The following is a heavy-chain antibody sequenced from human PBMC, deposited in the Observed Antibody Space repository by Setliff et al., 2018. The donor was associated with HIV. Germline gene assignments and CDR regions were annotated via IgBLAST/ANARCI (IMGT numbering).Heavy chain of an antibody. Sequence: PGESLKISCAASGFTLSNYWMAWVRQAPGKGLEWVANIKQDGSDTYYADSVKGRFTVSRDNAKNLLYLEMNSLRGEDTAVYYCARDRDNGGWLQFTLYYFEYWGQGTLVTV. CDR1: GFTLSNYW. CDR3: ARDRDNGGWLQFTLYYFEY. D-gene: IGHD5-12*01. CDR2: IKQDGSDT. J-gene: IGHJ4*02. V-gene: IGHV3-7*01.